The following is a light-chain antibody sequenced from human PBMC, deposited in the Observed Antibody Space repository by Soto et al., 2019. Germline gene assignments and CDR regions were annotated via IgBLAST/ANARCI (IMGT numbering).Light chain of an antibody. V-gene: IGKV3-11*01. CDR2: DAS. J-gene: IGKJ4*01. CDR1: QSVSSS. Sequence: EIVLTQSPATLSLSPGNRATLSCRASQSVSSSLAWYQHQPGQAPRLLIYDASNRATGIPARFSGSGSGTHFTLSISSLAPEDFAAYYWQHRSNWPSVTFGGGTKLEIK. CDR3: QHRSNWPSVT.